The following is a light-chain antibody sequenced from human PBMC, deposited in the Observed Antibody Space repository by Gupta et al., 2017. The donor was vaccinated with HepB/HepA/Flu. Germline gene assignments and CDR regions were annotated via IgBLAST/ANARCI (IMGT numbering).Light chain of an antibody. J-gene: IGLJ2*01. Sequence: ITISCTATSNDFGDFNYVSWYQQHPGKAPKLFISDVSNRPSGVSNRFSGSKSGNTASLTISGLQAEDEADYYCSSFTYTTTLVVFGGGTRLTVL. CDR2: DVS. CDR1: SNDFGDFNY. CDR3: SSFTYTTTLVV. V-gene: IGLV2-14*03.